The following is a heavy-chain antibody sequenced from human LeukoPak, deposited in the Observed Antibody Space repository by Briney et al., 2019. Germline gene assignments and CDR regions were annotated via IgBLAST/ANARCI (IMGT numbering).Heavy chain of an antibody. Sequence: PETLSLTCTVSGGSISSSSYYWGWIRQPPGKGLEWIGSIYYSGSTYYNPSLKSRVTISVDTSKNQFSLKLSSVTAADTAVYYCARHFGVQGVIVDYWGQGTLVTVSS. CDR1: GGSISSSSYY. CDR3: ARHFGVQGVIVDY. CDR2: IYYSGST. V-gene: IGHV4-39*01. D-gene: IGHD3-10*01. J-gene: IGHJ4*02.